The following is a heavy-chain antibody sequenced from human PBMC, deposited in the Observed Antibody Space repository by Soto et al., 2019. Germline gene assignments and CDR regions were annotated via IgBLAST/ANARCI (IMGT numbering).Heavy chain of an antibody. Sequence: PXESLKLTFAASGFRVSSYWMHWVRHAPGKGLVWVSRINSDGSSTSYADSVKGRFTISRDNAKNTLYLKMNSLRAEDTAVYYCARGPETYYYDSSGYYDRGPYFDYWGQRTLVTVSS. V-gene: IGHV3-74*01. CDR3: ARGPETYYYDSSGYYDRGPYFDY. J-gene: IGHJ4*02. D-gene: IGHD3-22*01. CDR1: GFRVSSYW. CDR2: INSDGSST.